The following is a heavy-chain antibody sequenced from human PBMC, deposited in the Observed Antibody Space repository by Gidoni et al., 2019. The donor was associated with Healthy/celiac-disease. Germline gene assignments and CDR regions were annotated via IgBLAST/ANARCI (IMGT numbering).Heavy chain of an antibody. J-gene: IGHJ4*02. Sequence: QVQLVESGGGVVQPGRSLRLSCAASGFTFSSYAMHWVRQAPGKGLEWVAVISYDGSNKYYADSVKGRFTISRDNSKNTLYLQMNSLRAEDTAVYYCARALRGYSYGWGINWVSRELDYWGQGTLVTVSS. D-gene: IGHD5-18*01. CDR1: GFTFSSYA. V-gene: IGHV3-30-3*01. CDR2: ISYDGSNK. CDR3: ARALRGYSYGWGINWVSRELDY.